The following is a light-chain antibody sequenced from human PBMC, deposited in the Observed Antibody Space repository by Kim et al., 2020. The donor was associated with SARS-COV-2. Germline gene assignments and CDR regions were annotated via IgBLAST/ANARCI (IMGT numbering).Light chain of an antibody. V-gene: IGKV3-15*01. J-gene: IGKJ1*01. CDR1: QSVSSN. CDR3: QQYNNWPHT. Sequence: EIVMTQSPATLSVSPGERATLSCRASQSVSSNLAWYQQKPGQAPRLLIYGASTRATGIPARFSGSGSGTEFTLTISSLQSEDFAVYYCQQYNNWPHTFGQVTKVDIK. CDR2: GAS.